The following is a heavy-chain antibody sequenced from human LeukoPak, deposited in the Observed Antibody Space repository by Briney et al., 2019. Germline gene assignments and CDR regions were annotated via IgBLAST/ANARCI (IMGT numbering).Heavy chain of an antibody. CDR2: IYSGGST. CDR3: ARDRRRGLFGLDAFDI. Sequence: GGSLRLSCAASGFTVSSNYMSWVRRAPGKGLEWVSVIYSGGSTYYADSVKGRFTISRDNSKNTLYLQMNSLRAEDTAVYYCARDRRRGLFGLDAFDIWGQGTMVTVSS. CDR1: GFTVSSNY. D-gene: IGHD3-10*02. J-gene: IGHJ3*02. V-gene: IGHV3-66*01.